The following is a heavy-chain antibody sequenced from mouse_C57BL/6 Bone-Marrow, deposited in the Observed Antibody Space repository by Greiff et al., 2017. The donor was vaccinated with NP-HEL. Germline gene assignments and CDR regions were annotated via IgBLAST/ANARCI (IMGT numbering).Heavy chain of an antibody. CDR2: IHPNSGST. V-gene: IGHV1-64*01. D-gene: IGHD3-2*02. J-gene: IGHJ4*01. CDR3: ARSKLRPEYYYAMDY. CDR1: GYTFTSYW. Sequence: VQLQQPGAELVKPGASVKLSCKASGYTFTSYWMHWVKQRPGQGLEWIGMIHPNSGSTNYNEKFKSKATLTVDKSSSTAYMQLSSLTSEDSAVYYCARSKLRPEYYYAMDYWGQGTSVTVSS.